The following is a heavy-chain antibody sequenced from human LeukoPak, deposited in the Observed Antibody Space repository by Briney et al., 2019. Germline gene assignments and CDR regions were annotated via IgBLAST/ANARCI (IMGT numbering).Heavy chain of an antibody. J-gene: IGHJ4*02. Sequence: GGSLRLSCAASGFTFSSYSMNWVRQAPGKGLEWVSYISSSSSTVYYADSVKGRFTISRDNSKNTLYLQMNSLRAEDTAVYYCATGRSGYLDYWGQGTLVTVSS. V-gene: IGHV3-48*01. CDR1: GFTFSSYS. CDR2: ISSSSSTV. CDR3: ATGRSGYLDY. D-gene: IGHD3-22*01.